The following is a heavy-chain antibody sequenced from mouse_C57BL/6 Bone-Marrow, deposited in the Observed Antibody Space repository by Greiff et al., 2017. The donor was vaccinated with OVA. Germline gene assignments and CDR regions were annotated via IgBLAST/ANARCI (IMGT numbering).Heavy chain of an antibody. Sequence: VMLVESGAELVKPGASVKLSCKASGYTFTEYTIHWVKQRSGQGLEWIGWFYPGSGSIKYNEKFKDKATLTADKSSSTVYMELSRLTSEDSAVYFCARHEDRGDDGVRGAWFDYWGQGTLVTVSA. CDR1: GYTFTEYT. CDR2: FYPGSGSI. J-gene: IGHJ3*01. V-gene: IGHV1-62-2*01. CDR3: ARHEDRGDDGVRGAWFDY. D-gene: IGHD1-2*01.